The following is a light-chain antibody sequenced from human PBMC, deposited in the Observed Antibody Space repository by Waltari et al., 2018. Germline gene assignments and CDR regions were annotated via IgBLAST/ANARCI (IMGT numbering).Light chain of an antibody. CDR1: QSVSSA. CDR2: GAS. V-gene: IGKV3-20*01. J-gene: IGKJ1*01. Sequence: DIVLTQSQGTLSLSPGGSATLSCMASQSVSSALAWYQQKPGQAPRLLIYGASSRATGISDRFSGSGSGTDFSLTISSLEPEDFAVYYCQHYVRLPATFGQGTKVEIK. CDR3: QHYVRLPAT.